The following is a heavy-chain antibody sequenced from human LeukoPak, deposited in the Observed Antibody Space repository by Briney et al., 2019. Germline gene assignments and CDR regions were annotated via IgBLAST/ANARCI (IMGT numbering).Heavy chain of an antibody. CDR1: GFNFSSFG. Sequence: GGSLRLSCAASGFNFSSFGMSWVRQAPGKGLEWVSSISGSGGSTKYADSAKGHFTISKDTSKNTLYLLMNSLRAEDTAVYYCAKGHRYSGSYYFDYWGQGTLVTVSS. V-gene: IGHV3-23*01. J-gene: IGHJ4*02. CDR2: ISGSGGST. CDR3: AKGHRYSGSYYFDY. D-gene: IGHD1-26*01.